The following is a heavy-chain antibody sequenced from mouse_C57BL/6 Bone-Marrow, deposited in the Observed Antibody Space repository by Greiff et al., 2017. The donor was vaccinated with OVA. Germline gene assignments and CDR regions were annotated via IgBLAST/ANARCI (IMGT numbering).Heavy chain of an antibody. J-gene: IGHJ1*03. CDR2: IDPSDSYT. D-gene: IGHD1-1*01. Sequence: VQLQQPGAELVMPGASVKLSCKASGYTFTSYWMHWVKQRPGQGLEWIGEIDPSDSYTNYNQKFKGKSTLTVDKSSSTAYMQLSSLTSEDSAVYYCATTTVVATRYFDVCGTGTTVTASS. CDR3: ATTTVVATRYFDV. CDR1: GYTFTSYW. V-gene: IGHV1-69*01.